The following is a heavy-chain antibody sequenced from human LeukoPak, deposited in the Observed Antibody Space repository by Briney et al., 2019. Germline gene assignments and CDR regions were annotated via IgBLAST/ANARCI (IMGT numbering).Heavy chain of an antibody. V-gene: IGHV4-61*05. D-gene: IGHD3-22*01. CDR1: GGSISSSSYY. CDR3: ARVFRGSSGYKR. Sequence: PSETLSLTCTVSGGSISSSSYYWGWIRQPPGKGLECIGYIHYSGSTNYKPSLKSRVTISVDTSKDQFSLKLSYVTAADTAVYYCARVFRGSSGYKRWGQGTLVTVSS. CDR2: IHYSGST. J-gene: IGHJ4*02.